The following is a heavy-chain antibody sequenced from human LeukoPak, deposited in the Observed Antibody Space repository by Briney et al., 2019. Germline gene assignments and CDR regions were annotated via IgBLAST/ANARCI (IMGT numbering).Heavy chain of an antibody. CDR1: GGTFSSYA. D-gene: IGHD6-13*01. J-gene: IGHJ4*02. Sequence: SVKVSRKASGGTFSSYAISWVRQAPGQGLEWMGGIIPIFGTANYAQKFQGRVTITADESTSTAYMELSSLRSEDTAVYYCARSPTYSSSSPFDYWGQGTLVTVSS. V-gene: IGHV1-69*13. CDR3: ARSPTYSSSSPFDY. CDR2: IIPIFGTA.